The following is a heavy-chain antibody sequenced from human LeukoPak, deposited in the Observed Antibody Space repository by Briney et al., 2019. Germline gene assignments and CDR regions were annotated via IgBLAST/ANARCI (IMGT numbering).Heavy chain of an antibody. CDR1: GFTFGDYA. J-gene: IGHJ6*02. D-gene: IGHD2/OR15-2a*01. V-gene: IGHV3-43*02. CDR3: ATWAFYHGLDV. CDR2: IRADGGRT. Sequence: GGSLRLSCAASGFTFGDYAMHWVRQAPGKGLEWVSLIRADGGRTYYAVSVNGRFTISRDNSKNSLYLQMNSLRTDDTALYYCATWAFYHGLDVWGQGSTVTVSS.